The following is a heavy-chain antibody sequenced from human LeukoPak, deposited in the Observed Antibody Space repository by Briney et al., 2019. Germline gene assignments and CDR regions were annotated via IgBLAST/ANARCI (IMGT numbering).Heavy chain of an antibody. J-gene: IGHJ5*02. V-gene: IGHV1-46*01. CDR1: GYTFTNYY. CDR3: AREGTFSNPRNWFDP. Sequence: GASVKVSCKASGYTFTNYYMHWVRQAPGQGLEWMGMINPSGGSTTYAQKFQGRVTMTRDTSTSTVYMELSILRSEDTAVYYCAREGTFSNPRNWFDPWGQGTLVTVSS. D-gene: IGHD3-10*01. CDR2: INPSGGST.